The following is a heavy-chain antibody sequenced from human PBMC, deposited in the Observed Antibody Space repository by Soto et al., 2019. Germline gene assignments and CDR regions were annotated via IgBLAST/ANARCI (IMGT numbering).Heavy chain of an antibody. V-gene: IGHV4-39*01. D-gene: IGHD3-10*01. Sequence: SETLSLTCTVSGGSISNSSYYWGWIRQPPGKGLEWIGSIYYSGSTYYNPSLKSRVTISVDTSKNQFSLKLSSVTAADTAVYYCARHVREITMVRGVSNMVYNWFDPWGQGTLVTVSS. CDR3: ARHVREITMVRGVSNMVYNWFDP. J-gene: IGHJ5*02. CDR2: IYYSGST. CDR1: GGSISNSSYY.